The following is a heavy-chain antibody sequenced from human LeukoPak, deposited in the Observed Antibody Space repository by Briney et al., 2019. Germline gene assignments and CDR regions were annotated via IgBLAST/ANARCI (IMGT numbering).Heavy chain of an antibody. CDR3: ARADCSSTSCYRSYYYYMDV. CDR1: GGSFSGYY. Sequence: TSETLSLTCAVYGGSFSGYYWSWIRQPPGKGLEWIGEINHSGSTNYNPSLKSRVTISVDTSKNQFSLKLSSVTAADTAVYYCARADCSSTSCYRSYYYYMDVWDKGTTVTVSS. D-gene: IGHD2-2*02. J-gene: IGHJ6*03. CDR2: INHSGST. V-gene: IGHV4-34*01.